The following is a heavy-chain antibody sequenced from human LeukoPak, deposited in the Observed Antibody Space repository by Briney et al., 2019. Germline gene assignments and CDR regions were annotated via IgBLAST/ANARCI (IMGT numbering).Heavy chain of an antibody. D-gene: IGHD2-15*01. V-gene: IGHV1-2*02. Sequence: ASVKVSCKASGYTFTGYYMHWVRQAPGQGLEWMGWINPNSGGTNYAQKFQGRVTMTRDTSISTAYMELSRLRSDDTAVYYCARVPQVAAISWFDPWGQGTLVTVSS. J-gene: IGHJ5*02. CDR3: ARVPQVAAISWFDP. CDR1: GYTFTGYY. CDR2: INPNSGGT.